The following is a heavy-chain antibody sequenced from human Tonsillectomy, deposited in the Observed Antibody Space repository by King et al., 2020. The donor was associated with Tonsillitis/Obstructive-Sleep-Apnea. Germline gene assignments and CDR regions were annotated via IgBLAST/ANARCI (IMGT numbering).Heavy chain of an antibody. J-gene: IGHJ3*02. V-gene: IGHV4-59*08. CDR1: GGSISIYY. CDR2: IYDSGNT. Sequence: QLQESGPGLVKPSETLSLTCTVSGGSISIYYWSWIRQPPGKGLDWIGYIYDSGNTNYNPSLKSRVTISVDTSKNQFSLKLSSVTAADTAVYYCARRNYYGSGSYYQDTFDIWGQGTMVTVSS. D-gene: IGHD3-10*01. CDR3: ARRNYYGSGSYYQDTFDI.